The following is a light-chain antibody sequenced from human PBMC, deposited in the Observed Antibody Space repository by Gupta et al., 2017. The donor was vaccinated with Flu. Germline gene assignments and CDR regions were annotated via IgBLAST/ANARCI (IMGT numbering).Light chain of an antibody. CDR3: AAWDEGLNGVV. J-gene: IGLJ3*02. Sequence: QSVLTQPPSASGAPGQRVTISCSGSNSNVGPNYVYWYRQFPGGAPQLGSYRDDRRPSGVPERFSGSKSGTSASLDISGLRSEDEAEFDGAAWDEGLNGVVFGGGTKVTVL. CDR1: NSNVGPNY. CDR2: RDD. V-gene: IGLV1-47*01.